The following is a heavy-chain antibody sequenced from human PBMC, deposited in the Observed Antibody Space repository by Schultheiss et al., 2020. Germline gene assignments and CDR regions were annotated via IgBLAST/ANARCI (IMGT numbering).Heavy chain of an antibody. CDR2: ISSSSTI. D-gene: IGHD4-17*01. Sequence: GESLKISCAASGFTFSSYWMSWVRQAPGKGLEWVSSISSSSTIYYADSVKGRFTISRDNAKNSLYLQMNSLRAEDTAVYYCARETDYGDYVLDYWGQGTLVTVSS. J-gene: IGHJ4*02. V-gene: IGHV3-69-1*01. CDR1: GFTFSSYW. CDR3: ARETDYGDYVLDY.